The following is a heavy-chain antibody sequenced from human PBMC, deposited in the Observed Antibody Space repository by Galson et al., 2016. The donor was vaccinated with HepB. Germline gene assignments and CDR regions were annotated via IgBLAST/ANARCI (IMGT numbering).Heavy chain of an antibody. CDR1: GFPFSGFW. J-gene: IGHJ4*02. CDR2: INSDGSDT. CDR3: TNFASNWNSESVFDS. Sequence: SLRLSCAASGFPFSGFWMHCVRQAPGGGLVWVSKINSDGSDTTYADAVKGRFTISRNNLKKTVYLQMDSLRAEDTALYYCTNFASNWNSESVFDSWGQGTLVTVSS. V-gene: IGHV3-74*03. D-gene: IGHD1-7*01.